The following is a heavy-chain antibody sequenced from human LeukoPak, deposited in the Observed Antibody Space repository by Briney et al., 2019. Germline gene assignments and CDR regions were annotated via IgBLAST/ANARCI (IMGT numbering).Heavy chain of an antibody. CDR2: IYSGGST. CDR1: GFTVSNNF. CDR3: ARTRPGSGWYNFDY. J-gene: IGHJ4*02. Sequence: GGTLRLSCAASGFTVSNNFMSWVRQAPGKGLEWVSVIYSGGSTYYTDSVKGRFTISRDNSKNTLYLQLNSLRAEDTAVYYCARTRPGSGWYNFDYWGQGTLVTVSS. D-gene: IGHD6-13*01. V-gene: IGHV3-66*01.